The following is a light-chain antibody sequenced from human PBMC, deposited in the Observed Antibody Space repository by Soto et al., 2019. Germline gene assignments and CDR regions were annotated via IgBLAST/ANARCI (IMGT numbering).Light chain of an antibody. Sequence: QSVLTQPPSVSGAPGQRVTISCTGSSSNIGAGYDVHWYQQLPGTAPKLLIYGNSNRPSGVPDRFSGSKSGTSASLAITGLQAEDEADYYCQSYDSSLSGFHVVFRGGTKLTVL. J-gene: IGLJ2*01. V-gene: IGLV1-40*01. CDR1: SSNIGAGYD. CDR2: GNS. CDR3: QSYDSSLSGFHVV.